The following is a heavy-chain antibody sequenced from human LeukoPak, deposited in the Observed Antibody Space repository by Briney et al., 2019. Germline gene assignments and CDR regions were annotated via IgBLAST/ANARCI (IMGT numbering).Heavy chain of an antibody. D-gene: IGHD6-13*01. CDR3: AKELELAAAFDY. V-gene: IGHV3-21*01. CDR1: GFTFSSYS. J-gene: IGHJ4*02. Sequence: PGGSLRLSCAASGFTFSSYSMNWVRQAPGKGLEWVSSISSSSSYIYYADSVKGRFTISRDNSKNTLYLQMNSLRAEDTAVYYCAKELELAAAFDYWGQGTLVTVSS. CDR2: ISSSSSYI.